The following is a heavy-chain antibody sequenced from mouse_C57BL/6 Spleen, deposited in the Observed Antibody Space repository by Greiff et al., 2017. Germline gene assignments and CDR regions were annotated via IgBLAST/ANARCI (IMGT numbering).Heavy chain of an antibody. CDR3: ARRAYGSSPWYFDY. V-gene: IGHV1-81*01. CDR1: GYTFTSYG. D-gene: IGHD1-1*01. CDR2: IYPRSGNT. Sequence: QVQLQQSGAELARPGASVKLSCKASGYTFTSYGISWVKQRTGQGLEWIGEIYPRSGNTYYNEKFKGKATLTADKSSSTAYMELRSLTSEDSAVYFCARRAYGSSPWYFDYWGLGTTLTVSS. J-gene: IGHJ2*01.